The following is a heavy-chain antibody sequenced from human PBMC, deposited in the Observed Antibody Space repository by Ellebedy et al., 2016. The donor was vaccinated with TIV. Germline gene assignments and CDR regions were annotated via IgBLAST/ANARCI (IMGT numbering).Heavy chain of an antibody. CDR2: IYYSGST. D-gene: IGHD6-19*01. CDR3: ASWGYSSGWYSDY. J-gene: IGHJ4*02. Sequence: SETLSLTCTVSGGSISSSSYYWGWIRQPPGKGLEWIGSIYYSGSTYYNPSLKSRVTISVDTSKNQFSLKLSSVTAADTAVYYCASWGYSSGWYSDYWGQGTLVTVSS. V-gene: IGHV4-39*01. CDR1: GGSISSSSYY.